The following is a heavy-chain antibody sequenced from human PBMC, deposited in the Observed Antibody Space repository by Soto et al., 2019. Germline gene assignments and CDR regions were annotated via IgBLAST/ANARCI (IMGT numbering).Heavy chain of an antibody. D-gene: IGHD7-27*01. CDR2: MNPDSGTT. CDR3: TRNRRETGDFGF. V-gene: IGHV1-8*01. J-gene: IGHJ4*02. CDR1: GYTFTTYD. Sequence: QVQLVQSGAEVRKPGASVKVSCKASGYTFTTYDINWLRQARGQGLQWMGWMNPDSGTTGYAQTFQGRVTLTRDTSMNTAYMELSRLTYEATAVYYCTRNRRETGDFGFWGQGTLVTVSS.